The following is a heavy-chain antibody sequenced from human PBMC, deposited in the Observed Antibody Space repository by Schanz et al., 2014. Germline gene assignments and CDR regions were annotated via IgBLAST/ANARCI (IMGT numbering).Heavy chain of an antibody. J-gene: IGHJ4*02. D-gene: IGHD2-15*01. V-gene: IGHV3-30*04. Sequence: QVQLVESGGGVVQPGRSLRLSCAASGFTMITYAMHWVRQPPGKGLEWVAIITYDGSNTYHADSVKGRFTISRDNSRNTVYLQMSSLRAEDTAVYYCVKDDRGDVVVVAANYWGQGAQVIVSS. CDR3: VKDDRGDVVVVAANY. CDR2: ITYDGSNT. CDR1: GFTMITYA.